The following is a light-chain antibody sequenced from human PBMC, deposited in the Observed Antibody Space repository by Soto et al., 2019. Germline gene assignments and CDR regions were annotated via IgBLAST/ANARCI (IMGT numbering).Light chain of an antibody. CDR3: QQRSNWPIN. CDR1: QSVSRY. Sequence: EIVLTQSPATLSLSPGERATLSCRASQSVSRYLAWYQQKPGQAPGLLIYDASNRATGIPARFSGSGSGTDFTLTISRLEPEDFAVYYCQQRSNWPINFGQGTRLEIK. CDR2: DAS. J-gene: IGKJ5*01. V-gene: IGKV3-11*01.